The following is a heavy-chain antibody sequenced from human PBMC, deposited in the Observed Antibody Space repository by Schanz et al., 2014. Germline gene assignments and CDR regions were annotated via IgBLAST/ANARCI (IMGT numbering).Heavy chain of an antibody. CDR2: ISSSSSYI. CDR3: ARDRGHGDLPGDI. CDR1: GFTFSSYS. J-gene: IGHJ3*02. D-gene: IGHD4-17*01. Sequence: VQLVESGGGLVKPGGSLRLSCAASGFTFSSYSMNWVRQAPGKGLEWVSSISSSSSYIHYADSVKGRFTISRDNAKNTLYLQMNSLRAEDTAVYYCARDRGHGDLPGDIWGQGTMVTVSS. V-gene: IGHV3-21*01.